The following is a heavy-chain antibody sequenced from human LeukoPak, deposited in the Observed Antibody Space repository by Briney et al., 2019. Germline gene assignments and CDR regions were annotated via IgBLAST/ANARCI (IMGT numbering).Heavy chain of an antibody. J-gene: IGHJ3*02. Sequence: SQTLSLTCTVSGGTISSGDYFWSWVRKPAGKGLEWIGHISSSGGTNCYPSLKSRVTISLDTPKNQFSLKLSSVTAADTAVYYCARHKYSSGWPPEGAFDIWGQGTMVTVSS. CDR2: ISSSGGT. D-gene: IGHD6-19*01. CDR3: ARHKYSSGWPPEGAFDI. V-gene: IGHV4-61*09. CDR1: GGTISSGDYF.